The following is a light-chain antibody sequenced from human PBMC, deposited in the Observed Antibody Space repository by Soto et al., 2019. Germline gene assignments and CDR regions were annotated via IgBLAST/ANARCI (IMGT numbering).Light chain of an antibody. CDR1: SSNIGAGYD. Sequence: QSVLTQPPSVSGAPGQRVTISCTGSSSNIGAGYDVHWYQQLPGTAPKPLIYGNSNRPSGVPDRFSGSKSGTSASLAITGLQAEDEADYYCQSYDSSLSGFFGGGTKLTVL. J-gene: IGLJ2*01. V-gene: IGLV1-40*01. CDR2: GNS. CDR3: QSYDSSLSGF.